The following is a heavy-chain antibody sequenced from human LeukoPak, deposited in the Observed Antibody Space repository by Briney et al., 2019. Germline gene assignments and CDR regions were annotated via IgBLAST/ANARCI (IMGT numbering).Heavy chain of an antibody. CDR1: GFTFSSYA. Sequence: GGSLRLSCAASGFTFSSYAMHWVRQAPGKGLEGVAVISYDGSNKYYADSVKGRFTISRDNSKNTLYLQMNSLRAEDTAVYYCARDRGRYYYGSGSYSGPDYWAREPWSPSPQ. CDR3: ARDRGRYYYGSGSYSGPDY. D-gene: IGHD3-10*01. V-gene: IGHV3-30*04. CDR2: ISYDGSNK. J-gene: IGHJ4*02.